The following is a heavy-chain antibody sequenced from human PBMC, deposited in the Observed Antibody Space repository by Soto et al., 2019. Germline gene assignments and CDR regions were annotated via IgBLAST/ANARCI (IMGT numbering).Heavy chain of an antibody. V-gene: IGHV3-30-3*01. J-gene: IGHJ6*02. Sequence: LRLSCAASGFTFSSYAMHWVRQAPGKGLEWVAVISYDGSNKYYADSVKGRFTISRDNSKNTLYLQMNSLRAEDTAVYYCASARFVTVPPTRLYYYYGMDLWGQGNTVTVSS. D-gene: IGHD6-6*01. CDR2: ISYDGSNK. CDR1: GFTFSSYA. CDR3: ASARFVTVPPTRLYYYYGMDL.